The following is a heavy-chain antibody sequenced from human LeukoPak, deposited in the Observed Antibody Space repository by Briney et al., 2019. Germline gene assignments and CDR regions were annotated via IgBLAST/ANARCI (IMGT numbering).Heavy chain of an antibody. J-gene: IGHJ4*02. V-gene: IGHV3-30-3*01. CDR3: ARESGYSGYDLGYFDY. D-gene: IGHD5-12*01. CDR1: GFTFSSYA. CDR2: ISYDGSNK. Sequence: GGSLRPSCAASGFTFSSYAMHWVRQAPGKGLERVAVISYDGSNKYYADSVKGRFTISRDNSKNTLYLQMYSLRAEDTAVYYCARESGYSGYDLGYFDYWGQGTLVTVSS.